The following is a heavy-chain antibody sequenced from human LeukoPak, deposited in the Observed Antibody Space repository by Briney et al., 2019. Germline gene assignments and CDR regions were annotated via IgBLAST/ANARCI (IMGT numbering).Heavy chain of an antibody. CDR2: INPNSGGT. V-gene: IGHV1-2*02. CDR3: ARDHGTDGTTFTLNFDC. Sequence: ASVKVSSTPSVYTFTSYYIHWVRQAPGQGLEWMGWINPNSGGTNYAQKFQGGVTMTTDTSISTVYMELTRLTSDDTAVYYCARDHGTDGTTFTLNFDCWGQGTLVTVSS. CDR1: VYTFTSYY. D-gene: IGHD1-1*01. J-gene: IGHJ4*02.